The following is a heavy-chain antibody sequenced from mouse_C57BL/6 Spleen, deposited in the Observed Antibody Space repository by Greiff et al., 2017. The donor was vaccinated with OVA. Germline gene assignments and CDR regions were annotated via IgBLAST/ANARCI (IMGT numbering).Heavy chain of an antibody. J-gene: IGHJ4*01. CDR3: ARNGYDDRYYAMDY. Sequence: QVQLQQSGPGLVQPSQSLSITCTVSGFSLTSYGVHWVRQSPGQGLEWLGVIWSGGSTDYNAAFISSLSISKDNSKSHVFFKMNSLQADDTAIYYCARNGYDDRYYAMDYWGQGTSLTVSS. CDR2: IWSGGST. V-gene: IGHV2-2*01. CDR1: GFSLTSYG. D-gene: IGHD2-2*01.